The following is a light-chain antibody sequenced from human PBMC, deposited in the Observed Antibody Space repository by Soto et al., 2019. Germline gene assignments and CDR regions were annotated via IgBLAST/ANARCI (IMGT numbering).Light chain of an antibody. J-gene: IGLJ3*02. CDR3: AAWDDSLRGWV. Sequence: QSVLTQPPSASGTPGQRVTISCSGSTSNIGSKTVSWYQQLPGSAPRVLIYTNDQRPSGVPDRFSGSKSGTSASLAISGLRSEDEADYYCAAWDDSLRGWVFGGGTKVTVL. CDR1: TSNIGSKT. V-gene: IGLV1-44*01. CDR2: TND.